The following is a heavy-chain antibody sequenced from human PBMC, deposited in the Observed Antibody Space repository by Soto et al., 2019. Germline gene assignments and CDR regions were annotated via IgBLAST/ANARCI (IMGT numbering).Heavy chain of an antibody. CDR1: GGSISSSSYY. CDR2: IYYSGST. J-gene: IGHJ4*02. V-gene: IGHV4-39*01. CDR3: ARHFRGDTAMVEFDY. Sequence: SETLSLTCTVSGGSISSSSYYWGWIRQPPGKGLEWIGSIYYSGSTYYNPSLKSRVTISVDTSKNQFSLKLSSVTAADTAVYYCARHFRGDTAMVEFDYWGQGTLVTVSS. D-gene: IGHD5-18*01.